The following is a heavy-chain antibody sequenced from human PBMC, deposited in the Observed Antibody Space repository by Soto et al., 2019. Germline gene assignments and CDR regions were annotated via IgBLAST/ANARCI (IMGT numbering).Heavy chain of an antibody. V-gene: IGHV4-59*11. J-gene: IGHJ6*03. CDR2: IYRSGST. Sequence: PSDTLSLTCTVSGDSIRNQYWSWIRRPPGKGLEWIGYIYRSGSTKYNPSLESRLTISGHTSKNQFFLKLTSVTAADTAVYYCARTLDYGHMDVWGKGTTVTVSS. CDR3: ARTLDYGHMDV. D-gene: IGHD3-16*01. CDR1: GDSIRNQY.